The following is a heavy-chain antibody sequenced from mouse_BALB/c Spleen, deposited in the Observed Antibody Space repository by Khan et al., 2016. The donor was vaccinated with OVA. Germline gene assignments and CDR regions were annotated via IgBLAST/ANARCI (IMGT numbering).Heavy chain of an antibody. V-gene: IGHV14-3*02. CDR1: GFNIKDTY. D-gene: IGHD2-1*01. J-gene: IGHJ3*01. CDR2: IDPANGNT. Sequence: VQLQQSGAELVKPGASVKLSCTASGFNIKDTYMHWVTQRPDQGLEWIGRIDPANGNTKYDPKFQGKATMTADTSSNTAYLQLSSLTSEDTAVYYCATLYGSPFAYWGQGTLVTVSA. CDR3: ATLYGSPFAY.